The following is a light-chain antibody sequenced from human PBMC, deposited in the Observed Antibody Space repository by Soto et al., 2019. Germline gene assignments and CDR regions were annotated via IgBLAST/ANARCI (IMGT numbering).Light chain of an antibody. CDR3: QQANSFPWT. V-gene: IGKV1-12*01. CDR1: QGISSW. J-gene: IGKJ1*01. CDR2: AAS. Sequence: DIQMTQSPSSVSASVGARVTLTCRASQGISSWLVWFQQKPGKAPKLLISAASSLQSGVPSRFSGNGSRTDFTLTISGLHPDDLATYNCQQANSFPWTFGRGTKVDIK.